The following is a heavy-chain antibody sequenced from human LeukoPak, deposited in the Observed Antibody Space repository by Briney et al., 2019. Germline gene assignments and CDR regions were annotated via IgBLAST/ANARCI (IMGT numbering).Heavy chain of an antibody. Sequence: ASVKVSCKASGYTFSSYGISWVRQAPGQGLEWMGWTSVYNGNTNYVQKLQGRVTMTTDTSTSTAYMELRSLRSDDTAVYYCARVYSNYYYYGMDVWGQGTTVAVSS. D-gene: IGHD4-11*01. CDR1: GYTFSSYG. V-gene: IGHV1-18*01. J-gene: IGHJ6*02. CDR2: TSVYNGNT. CDR3: ARVYSNYYYYGMDV.